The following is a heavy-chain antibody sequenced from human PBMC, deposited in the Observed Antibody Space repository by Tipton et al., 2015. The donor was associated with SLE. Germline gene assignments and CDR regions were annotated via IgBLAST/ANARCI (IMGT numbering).Heavy chain of an antibody. J-gene: IGHJ1*01. CDR3: AKDLGRMGAEYFRH. CDR1: GFTFDGYS. Sequence: SLRLSCAASGFTFDGYSMHWVRQLPGKGLEWVSVIRADGSHPYYADSVKGRFTISRDSGKNSLYLQMRSLTTEDTAVYYCAKDLGRMGAEYFRHWGQGTLVTVSS. D-gene: IGHD1-26*01. CDR2: IRADGSHP. V-gene: IGHV3-43*01.